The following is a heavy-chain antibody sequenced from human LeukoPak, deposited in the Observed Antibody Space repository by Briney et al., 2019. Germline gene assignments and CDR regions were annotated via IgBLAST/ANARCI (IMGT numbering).Heavy chain of an antibody. V-gene: IGHV4-39*01. CDR1: GGSISSSSYY. D-gene: IGHD6-13*01. CDR3: ASHAAAGTRWDY. CDR2: IYYSGST. Sequence: PSETLSLTCTVSGGSISSSSYYWGWIRQPPWKGLEWIGSIYYSGSTYYNPSLKSRVTISVDTSKNQFSLKLSSVTAADTAVYYCASHAAAGTRWDYWGQGTLVTVSS. J-gene: IGHJ4*02.